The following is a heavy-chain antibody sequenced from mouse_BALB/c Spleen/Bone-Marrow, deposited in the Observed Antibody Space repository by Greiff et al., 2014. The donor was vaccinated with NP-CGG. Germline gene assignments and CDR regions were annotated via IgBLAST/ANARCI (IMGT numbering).Heavy chain of an antibody. J-gene: IGHJ3*01. CDR3: ARGGRYDGFAY. D-gene: IGHD2-14*01. CDR1: GYTFTSYV. Sequence: VQLQQSGPELVKPGASVKMSCKAPGYTFTSYVMHWVKQKPGQGLEWIGYINPYNDGTKYNEKFKGKATLTSDKSSSTAYMELSSLTSEDSAVYYCARGGRYDGFAYWGQGTLVTVSA. CDR2: INPYNDGT. V-gene: IGHV1-14*01.